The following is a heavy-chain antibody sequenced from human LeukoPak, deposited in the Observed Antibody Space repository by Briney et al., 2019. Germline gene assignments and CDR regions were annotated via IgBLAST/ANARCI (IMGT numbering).Heavy chain of an antibody. Sequence: ASVKVSNKASGYTFTGYYMHWVRQAPGQGLEWMGRINPNNGATNYAQKLQGRVTITGDTSISTAYMELSSLRSDDTAVYYCTRETGSYHGNDYWGQGTLVTVSS. CDR3: TRETGSYHGNDY. CDR1: GYTFTGYY. D-gene: IGHD1-26*01. CDR2: INPNNGAT. J-gene: IGHJ4*02. V-gene: IGHV1-2*06.